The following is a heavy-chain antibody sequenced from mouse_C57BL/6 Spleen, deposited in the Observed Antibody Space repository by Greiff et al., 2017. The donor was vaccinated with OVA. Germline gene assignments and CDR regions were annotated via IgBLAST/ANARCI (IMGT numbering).Heavy chain of an antibody. J-gene: IGHJ4*01. V-gene: IGHV1-69*01. Sequence: VQLQQPGAELVMPGASVKLSCKASGYTFTSYWMHWVKQRPGQGLEWIGEIDPSDSYTNYNQKFKGKSTLTVDKSSSTAYMQLSSLTSEDSAVYYCARSPHYYGSSYDAMDYWGQGTSVTVSS. CDR3: ARSPHYYGSSYDAMDY. CDR2: IDPSDSYT. CDR1: GYTFTSYW. D-gene: IGHD1-1*01.